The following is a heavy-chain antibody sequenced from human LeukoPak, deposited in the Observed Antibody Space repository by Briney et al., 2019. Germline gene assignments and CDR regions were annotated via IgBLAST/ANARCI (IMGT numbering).Heavy chain of an antibody. CDR1: GFTFATAA. D-gene: IGHD2-21*01. Sequence: SVKVSCKASGFTFATAAVQWVRQARGQRLEWMGWVVVGSGKTEYAQKFQERVIITRDMSTSTAYMEVSSLRHEDTAVYYCVADDLLSVQWGQGTLVTVSS. CDR2: VVVGSGKT. J-gene: IGHJ4*02. V-gene: IGHV1-58*01. CDR3: VADDLLSVQ.